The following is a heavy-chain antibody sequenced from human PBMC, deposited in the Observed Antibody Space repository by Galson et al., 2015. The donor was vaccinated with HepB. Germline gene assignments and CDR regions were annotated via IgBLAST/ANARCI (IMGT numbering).Heavy chain of an antibody. CDR1: GGTFSSYA. CDR2: IIPIFGTA. Sequence: SVKVSCKASGGTFSSYAISWVRQAPGQGLEWMGGIIPIFGTANYAQKFQGRVTITADESTSTAYMELSSLRSEDTAVYYCARGGTTVTTYFHYYYYYGMDVWGQGTTVTVSS. D-gene: IGHD4-17*01. J-gene: IGHJ6*02. V-gene: IGHV1-69*13. CDR3: ARGGTTVTTYFHYYYYYGMDV.